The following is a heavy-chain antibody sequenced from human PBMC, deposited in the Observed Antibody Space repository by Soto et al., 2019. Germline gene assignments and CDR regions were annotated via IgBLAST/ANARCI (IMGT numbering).Heavy chain of an antibody. CDR3: ASHQGFRHDY. CDR1: GFTFSSYG. CDR2: IWYDGSNK. J-gene: IGHJ4*02. V-gene: IGHV3-33*03. Sequence: PGGSLRLSCAASGFTFSSYGMHWVRQAPGKGLEWVAVIWYDGSNKYYAGSVEGRFTISRDNARGSLYLQMSSLRAEDTALYYCASHQGFRHDYWGQGTLVTVSS.